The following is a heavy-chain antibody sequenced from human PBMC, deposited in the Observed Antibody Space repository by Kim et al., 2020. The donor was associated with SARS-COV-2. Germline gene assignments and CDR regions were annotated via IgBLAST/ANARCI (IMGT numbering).Heavy chain of an antibody. CDR3: ARDLPYCSSTSCYWAYYYYGMDV. J-gene: IGHJ6*02. V-gene: IGHV3-74*01. CDR1: GFTFSSYW. D-gene: IGHD2-2*01. CDR2: INSDGSST. Sequence: GGSLRLSCAASGFTFSSYWMHWVRQAPGKGLVWVSRINSDGSSTSYADSVKGRFTISRDNAKNTLYLQMNSLRAEDTAVYYCARDLPYCSSTSCYWAYYYYGMDVWGQGTTVTVSS.